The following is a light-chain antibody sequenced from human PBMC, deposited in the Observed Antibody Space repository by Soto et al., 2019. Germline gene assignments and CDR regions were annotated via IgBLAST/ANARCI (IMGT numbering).Light chain of an antibody. Sequence: DIGMTQSPDSLAVSLAERANINCKSSKRVLYTYNNKNYLAWYQQKPGQPPKLLSYWSATRESGVTDRFTGSGSGTDFTLPISSLQDEDVAVASRQHYYGSRTFGQGTKLDI. J-gene: IGKJ1*01. CDR2: WSA. V-gene: IGKV4-1*01. CDR3: QHYYGSRT. CDR1: KRVLYTYNNKNY.